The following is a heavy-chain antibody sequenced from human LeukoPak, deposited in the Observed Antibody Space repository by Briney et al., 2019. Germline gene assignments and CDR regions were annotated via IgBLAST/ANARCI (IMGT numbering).Heavy chain of an antibody. V-gene: IGHV4-61*08. CDR3: ARVGNDLRYFDWWYYFDY. D-gene: IGHD3-9*01. Sequence: PSETLSLTCTVSGGSISSGGYYWSWIRQHPGKGLEWIGYIYYSGSTNYNPSLKSRVTISVDTSKNQFSLKLSSVTAADTAVYYCARVGNDLRYFDWWYYFDYWGQGTLVTVSS. CDR1: GGSISSGGYY. J-gene: IGHJ4*02. CDR2: IYYSGST.